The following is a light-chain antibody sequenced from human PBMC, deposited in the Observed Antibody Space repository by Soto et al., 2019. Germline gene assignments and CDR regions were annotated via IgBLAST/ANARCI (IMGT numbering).Light chain of an antibody. CDR3: QQYDTSPRT. J-gene: IGKJ1*01. Sequence: EVMLTQSPGTLSLSPGERATLSCRASQSVSSNYLARYQQKSGQAPRLLIYGASNRSTSIPDRFSGSGSGTDCTLTVRRLETEDFAVYYCQQYDTSPRTFGQGTKMEFK. V-gene: IGKV3-20*01. CDR1: QSVSSNY. CDR2: GAS.